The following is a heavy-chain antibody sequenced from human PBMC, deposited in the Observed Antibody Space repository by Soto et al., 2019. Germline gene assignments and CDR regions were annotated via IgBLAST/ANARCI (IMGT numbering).Heavy chain of an antibody. CDR3: AKVRVNYGSDC. D-gene: IGHD3-10*01. V-gene: IGHV3-23*01. J-gene: IGHJ4*02. CDR2: IGSSGYST. Sequence: EMQVLESGGGLVQPGASLRLSCAASGFTFSSYGMSWVRQAPGKGLEWVSSIGSSGYSTYYADSVKGRFTISRDNSKNTLYLQMNSLRAEDTAVYYCAKVRVNYGSDCWGRGTLVTVSS. CDR1: GFTFSSYG.